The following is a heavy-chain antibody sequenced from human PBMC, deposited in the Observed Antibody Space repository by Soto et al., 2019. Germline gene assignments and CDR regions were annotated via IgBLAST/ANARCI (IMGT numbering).Heavy chain of an antibody. CDR2: INWNGENI. CDR1: GFTFDDYA. CDR3: TKGRGAAPAAVNDD. Sequence: GGSLRLSFAAAGFTFDDYAMHWVRQAPGKGLEWVSSINWNGENIFYADSVKGRFTVSRDNAKNSLSPQMNSLRLEDTAFYYCTKGRGAAPAAVNDDWGQGTLVTVSS. V-gene: IGHV3-9*01. D-gene: IGHD3-10*01. J-gene: IGHJ4*02.